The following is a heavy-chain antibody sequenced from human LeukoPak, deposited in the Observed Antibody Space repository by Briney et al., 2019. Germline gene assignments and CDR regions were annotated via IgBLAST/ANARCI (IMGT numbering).Heavy chain of an antibody. Sequence: GGSLRLSCAASGFTFSSYWMHWVRQAPGKGLVWVSRINSDGSSRSYANSVKGRFTISRDNAKNTLYLQMNSLRAEDTAVYYCAHYDSSSYHAFDIWGQGTMVTVSS. J-gene: IGHJ3*02. CDR1: GFTFSSYW. V-gene: IGHV3-74*01. CDR3: AHYDSSSYHAFDI. D-gene: IGHD3-22*01. CDR2: INSDGSSR.